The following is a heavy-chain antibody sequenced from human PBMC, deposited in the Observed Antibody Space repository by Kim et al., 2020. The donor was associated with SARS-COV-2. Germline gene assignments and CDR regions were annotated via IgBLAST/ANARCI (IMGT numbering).Heavy chain of an antibody. CDR2: ISSNGGST. Sequence: GGSLRLSCAASGFTFSSYAMHWVRQAPGKGLEYVSAISSNGGSTYYANSVKGRFTISRDNSKNTLYLQMGSLRAEDMAVYYCARVSPDTLYSSGWYWGKYDYWGQGTLVTGSS. CDR3: ARVSPDTLYSSGWYWGKYDY. D-gene: IGHD6-19*01. CDR1: GFTFSSYA. V-gene: IGHV3-64*01. J-gene: IGHJ4*02.